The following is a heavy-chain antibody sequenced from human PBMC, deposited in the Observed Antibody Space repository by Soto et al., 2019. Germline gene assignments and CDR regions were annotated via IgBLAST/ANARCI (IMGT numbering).Heavy chain of an antibody. V-gene: IGHV1-69*13. CDR2: IIPIFGXX. CDR3: ARNTSPYSSGWYLGDY. CDR1: GGTFSSYA. Sequence: GASVKVSCKASGGTFSSYAISWVRQAPGQGLEWMGGIIPIFGXXXXXXXFQGRVTITADESTSTAYMELSSLRSEDTAVYYCARNTSPYSSGWYLGDYWGQGTLVTVSS. D-gene: IGHD6-19*01. J-gene: IGHJ4*02.